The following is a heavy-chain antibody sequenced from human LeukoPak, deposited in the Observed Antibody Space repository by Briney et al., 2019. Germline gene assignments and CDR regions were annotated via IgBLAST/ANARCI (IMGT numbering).Heavy chain of an antibody. Sequence: GGSLRLSCAASGFTLSDYYMTWIRQAPGKGLEWISYITSSGSTIYYADSVKGRFTISRDNARNSLYLQMNSLRAEDTAVYYCARDGGGPPFDYWGQGTLVTVSS. J-gene: IGHJ4*02. D-gene: IGHD3-16*01. CDR1: GFTLSDYY. V-gene: IGHV3-11*04. CDR2: ITSSGSTI. CDR3: ARDGGGPPFDY.